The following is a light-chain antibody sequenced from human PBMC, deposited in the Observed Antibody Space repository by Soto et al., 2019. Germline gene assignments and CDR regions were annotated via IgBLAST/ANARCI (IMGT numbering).Light chain of an antibody. CDR1: SSNIGSHF. J-gene: IGLJ3*02. Sequence: QSVLTQLPSASGTPGQSLTISCSGSSSNIGSHFVYWYQHLPGTAPKLLIFRDGQRPSGVPARFFGSKSGTSASLAITGLRSEDEADYYCAVWDQSLTGWVFGGGTKLTVL. CDR3: AVWDQSLTGWV. V-gene: IGLV1-47*01. CDR2: RDG.